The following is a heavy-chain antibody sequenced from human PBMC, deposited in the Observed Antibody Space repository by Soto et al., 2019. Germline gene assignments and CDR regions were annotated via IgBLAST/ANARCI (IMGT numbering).Heavy chain of an antibody. V-gene: IGHV3-23*01. CDR1: GFSFTSFS. D-gene: IGHD3-16*01. CDR2: ISGSSNST. J-gene: IGHJ4*02. Sequence: EVQLLESGGGLVQPGGSLRLSCAASGFSFTSFSMSWVRQAPGKGLEWVSAISGSSNSTYYADSMKGRFTISRDISKTKLYLQMKGLRSVDMGVYYCGKRLFTGGGGPFGYWGQGTLVTVPS. CDR3: GKRLFTGGGGPFGY.